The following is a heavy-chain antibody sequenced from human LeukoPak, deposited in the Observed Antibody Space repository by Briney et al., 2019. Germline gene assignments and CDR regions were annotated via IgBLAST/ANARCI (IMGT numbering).Heavy chain of an antibody. D-gene: IGHD4-23*01. CDR1: GSTFSSYA. J-gene: IGHJ4*02. CDR2: ISGSGGST. Sequence: GGSLRLSCAASGSTFSSYAMSWVRQAPGKGLEWVSAISGSGGSTYYADSVKGRFTISRDNSKNTLYLQMNSLRAEDTAVYYCAKDLAVVPRYYFDYWGQGTLVTVSS. V-gene: IGHV3-23*01. CDR3: AKDLAVVPRYYFDY.